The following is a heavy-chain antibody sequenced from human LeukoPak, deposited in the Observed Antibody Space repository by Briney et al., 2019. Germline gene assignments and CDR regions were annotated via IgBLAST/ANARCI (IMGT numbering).Heavy chain of an antibody. V-gene: IGHV4-34*01. J-gene: IGHJ4*02. CDR1: GGSFSGYY. CDR3: ARGKNRITIFGVVIIEPYFDY. D-gene: IGHD3-3*01. CDR2: INHSGST. Sequence: SETLSLTCAVYGGSFSGYYWSWIRQPPGKGLEWIGEINHSGSTNYNPSLKSRVTISVDTSKSQFSLKLSSVTAADTAVYYCARGKNRITIFGVVIIEPYFDYWGQGTLVTVSS.